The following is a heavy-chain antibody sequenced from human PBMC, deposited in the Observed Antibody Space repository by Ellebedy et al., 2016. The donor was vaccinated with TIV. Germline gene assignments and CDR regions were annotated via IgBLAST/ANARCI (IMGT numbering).Heavy chain of an antibody. CDR1: GFTFSSYA. V-gene: IGHV3-30-3*01. J-gene: IGHJ6*02. D-gene: IGHD4-17*01. CDR2: ISYDGSNK. Sequence: GESLKISCAASGFTFSSYAMHWVRQAPGKGLEWVAVISYDGSNKYYADSVKGRFTISRDNSKNTLYLQMNSLRAEDTAVYYCARSNIRGMDVWGQGTTVTVSS. CDR3: ARSNIRGMDV.